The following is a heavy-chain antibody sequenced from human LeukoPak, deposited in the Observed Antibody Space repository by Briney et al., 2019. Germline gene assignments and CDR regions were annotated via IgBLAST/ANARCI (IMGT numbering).Heavy chain of an antibody. CDR3: ALPGSTIFGVVIDYFDY. D-gene: IGHD3-3*01. J-gene: IGHJ4*02. CDR1: GFTFSSYA. V-gene: IGHV3-23*01. CDR2: ISGSGGST. Sequence: GGSLRLSCAASGFTFSSYAMSWVRQAPGEGLEWVSAISGSGGSTYYADSVKGRFTISRDNSKNTLYLQMNSLRAEDTAVYYCALPGSTIFGVVIDYFDYWGQGTLVTVSS.